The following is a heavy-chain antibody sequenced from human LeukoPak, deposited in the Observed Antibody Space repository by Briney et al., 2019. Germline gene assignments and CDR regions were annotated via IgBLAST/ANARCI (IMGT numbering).Heavy chain of an antibody. Sequence: SETLSLTCTVSGGSVSNFYWNWIRQPPGKGLEWIGYIYSSEYTNYNPSLKSRVTISADTSKNQVSLKLTSVTAADTAVFYRARGGGCYPVDYWGQRTLVTVSS. V-gene: IGHV4-59*02. D-gene: IGHD2-21*01. J-gene: IGHJ4*02. CDR2: IYSSEYT. CDR3: ARGGGCYPVDY. CDR1: GGSVSNFY.